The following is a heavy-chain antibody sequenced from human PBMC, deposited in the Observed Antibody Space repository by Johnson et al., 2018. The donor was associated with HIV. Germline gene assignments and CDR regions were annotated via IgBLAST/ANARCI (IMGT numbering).Heavy chain of an antibody. D-gene: IGHD5-18*01. CDR2: IYSGGST. Sequence: VQLVESGGGLIQPGGSLRLSCAASGFTVSSNYMSWVRQAPGKGLEWVSVIYSGGSTYYADSVKGRFTISRDNSKNTLYLQMNSLRAEDTAVYYCARDQHDSYGGWWYGAFDIWGQGTRVTVSS. V-gene: IGHV3-53*01. J-gene: IGHJ3*02. CDR3: ARDQHDSYGGWWYGAFDI. CDR1: GFTVSSNY.